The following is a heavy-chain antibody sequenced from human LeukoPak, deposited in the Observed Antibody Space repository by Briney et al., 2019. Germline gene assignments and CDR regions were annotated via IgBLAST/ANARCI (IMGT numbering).Heavy chain of an antibody. CDR2: ISWNSYNI. J-gene: IGHJ4*02. CDR3: AKDKGGSGKYYFDY. CDR1: GFTFSSYA. D-gene: IGHD6-19*01. V-gene: IGHV3-9*03. Sequence: GGSLRLSCAASGFTFSSYAMSWVRQAPGKGLEWVSGISWNSYNIDYADSVKGRFTISRDNAKNSLYLQMNSLRAEDMALYYCAKDKGGSGKYYFDYWGQGTLVTVSS.